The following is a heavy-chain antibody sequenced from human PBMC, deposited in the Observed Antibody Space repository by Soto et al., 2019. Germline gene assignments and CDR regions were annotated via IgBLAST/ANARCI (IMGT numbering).Heavy chain of an antibody. J-gene: IGHJ5*02. D-gene: IGHD2-8*02. CDR3: ATVRGVGRYWFDT. Sequence: ASVKVSCKVSGYSLTELSIHWVRQAPGKGLEWMGGFDPKDGKVVYAQTLAARVTTTEDTATDTVYMELESLTSEDTAVYHCATVRGVGRYWFDTWGPGILVTVSS. CDR2: FDPKDGKV. V-gene: IGHV1-24*01. CDR1: GYSLTELS.